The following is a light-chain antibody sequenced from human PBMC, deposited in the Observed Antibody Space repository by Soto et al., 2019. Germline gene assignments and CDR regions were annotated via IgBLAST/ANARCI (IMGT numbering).Light chain of an antibody. J-gene: IGKJ1*01. CDR3: QQYGNSPRT. Sequence: EIVMTQSPETLSVSPGERATLSCRASQSVSSNLAWYQQKPGQAPRLLIYGASNRATGIPDRFSGSGSGTDFTLTISRLEPEDFAVYYCQQYGNSPRTFGQGTKVDIK. CDR1: QSVSSN. V-gene: IGKV3-20*01. CDR2: GAS.